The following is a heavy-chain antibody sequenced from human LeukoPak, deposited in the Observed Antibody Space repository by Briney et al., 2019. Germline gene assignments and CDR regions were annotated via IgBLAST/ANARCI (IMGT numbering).Heavy chain of an antibody. CDR2: IYYSGSS. J-gene: IGHJ4*02. CDR3: ARVEHDYIVY. V-gene: IGHV4-59*08. CDR1: GGSISSFY. D-gene: IGHD1-26*01. Sequence: SETLSLTCTVSGGSISSFYWSWIRQPPGKGLEWIGYIYYSGSSNYNPSLTSRVTISVDTSRNYFFLKLSSVTAADTAVYYCARVEHDYIVYWGQGTLVTVSS.